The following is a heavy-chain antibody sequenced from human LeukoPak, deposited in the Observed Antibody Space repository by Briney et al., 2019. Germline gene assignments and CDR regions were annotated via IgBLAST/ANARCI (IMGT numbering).Heavy chain of an antibody. V-gene: IGHV3-48*01. Sequence: GGSLRLSCAASGFTFNTYTMNWVRQAPGKGLEWVSYISGSSGIIDYADSVRGRFTISRDNSKNTLYLQMNSLRAEDTAVYYCAKDLSRYSYGSYYFDYWGQGTLVTVSS. J-gene: IGHJ4*02. CDR1: GFTFNTYT. CDR3: AKDLSRYSYGSYYFDY. D-gene: IGHD5-18*01. CDR2: ISGSSGII.